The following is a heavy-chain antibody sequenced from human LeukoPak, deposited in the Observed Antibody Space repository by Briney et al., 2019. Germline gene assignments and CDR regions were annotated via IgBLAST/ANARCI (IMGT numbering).Heavy chain of an antibody. D-gene: IGHD2-21*02. CDR3: AKESPAYCGGDCYNDY. Sequence: PGGSLRLSCAASGFTFSSYGIHWVRQAPGKGLEWVAFIRYDGSNKYHADSVKGRFTISRDNSKNTLYLQMNSLRAEDTAVYYCAKESPAYCGGDCYNDYWGQGTLVTVSS. V-gene: IGHV3-30*02. CDR2: IRYDGSNK. J-gene: IGHJ4*02. CDR1: GFTFSSYG.